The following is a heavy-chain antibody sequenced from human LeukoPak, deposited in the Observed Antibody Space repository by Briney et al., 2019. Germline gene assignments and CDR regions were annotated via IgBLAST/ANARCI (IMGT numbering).Heavy chain of an antibody. CDR1: GGSFSGYY. J-gene: IGHJ6*02. CDR3: ARTNCLDGYNLRYYYYYYGMDV. Sequence: PSETLSLTCAVYGGSFSGYYWSWIRQPPGKGLEWIGEINHSGSTNYNPSLKSRVTISVDTSKNRFSLKLSSVTAADTAVYYCARTNCLDGYNLRYYYYYYGMDVWGQGTTVTVCS. V-gene: IGHV4-34*01. D-gene: IGHD5-24*01. CDR2: INHSGST.